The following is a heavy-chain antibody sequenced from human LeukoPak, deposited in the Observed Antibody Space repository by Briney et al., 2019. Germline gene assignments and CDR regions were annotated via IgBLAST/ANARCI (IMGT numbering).Heavy chain of an antibody. J-gene: IGHJ6*03. D-gene: IGHD3-9*01. Sequence: GGSLRLSCAASGFTFSIYSMNWVRQAPGKGLEWVSYISGSSSNVHYADSVNGRFTISRENAKNSVSLQMNSLRAEDTAVYYCARGGGFYDILTGHHKIKPEYMDVWGKGTTVTVSS. V-gene: IGHV3-48*04. CDR2: ISGSSSNV. CDR1: GFTFSIYS. CDR3: ARGGGFYDILTGHHKIKPEYMDV.